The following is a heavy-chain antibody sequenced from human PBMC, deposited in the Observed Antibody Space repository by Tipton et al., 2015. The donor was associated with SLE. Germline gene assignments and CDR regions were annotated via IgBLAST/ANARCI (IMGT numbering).Heavy chain of an antibody. CDR1: GYSFTNYW. CDR3: ARHVSQNKYDILTDDGLDFYYYMDV. Sequence: VQLVQSGAEVKKPGQSLKISCKASGYSFTNYWIGWVRQMPGKGLEWMGIIYPGDSDTKYSPSFQGQVTMSADKSISTAYLQWSGLKASDTATYYCARHVSQNKYDILTDDGLDFYYYMDVWGKGTTVTVSS. CDR2: IYPGDSDT. J-gene: IGHJ6*03. V-gene: IGHV5-51*01. D-gene: IGHD3-9*01.